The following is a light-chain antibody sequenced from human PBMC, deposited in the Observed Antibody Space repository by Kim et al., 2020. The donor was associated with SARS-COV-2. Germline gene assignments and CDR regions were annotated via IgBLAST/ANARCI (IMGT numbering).Light chain of an antibody. V-gene: IGKV3-15*01. CDR1: QSVSSN. CDR2: DAS. Sequence: VSPGERAPVSCRASQSVSSNLAWYQQKPGQAPRLLIYDASTRVTGIPARFSGSGSGTEFTLTISSLQSEDFAVYYCQQYDKWPPYTFGQGTKLEI. J-gene: IGKJ2*01. CDR3: QQYDKWPPYT.